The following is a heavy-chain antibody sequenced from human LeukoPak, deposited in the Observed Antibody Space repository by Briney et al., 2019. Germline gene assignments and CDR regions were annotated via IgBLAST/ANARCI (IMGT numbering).Heavy chain of an antibody. Sequence: SETLSLTCTVSGGSISSYYWSWIRQPAGKGLEWIGRIYTSGSTNYNPSLKSRVTMSVDTSKNQFSLELSSVTAADTAVYYCARDGKWLLPFDYWGQGTLVTVSS. J-gene: IGHJ4*02. V-gene: IGHV4-4*07. D-gene: IGHD3-22*01. CDR3: ARDGKWLLPFDY. CDR1: GGSISSYY. CDR2: IYTSGST.